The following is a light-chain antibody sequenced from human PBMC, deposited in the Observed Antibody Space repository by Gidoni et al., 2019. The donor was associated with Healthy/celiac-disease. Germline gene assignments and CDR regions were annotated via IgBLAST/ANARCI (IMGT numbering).Light chain of an antibody. CDR2: AAS. J-gene: IGKJ1*01. CDR3: QQRKT. Sequence: DIKMTQSPSSLSASVGDRVTITCRASQSISSYVNWYQQKPGKAPKLLIYAASSLQSGVPSMFSGSGSGTDFTLTISSLQPEDFATYYCQQRKTFGQGTKVEIK. V-gene: IGKV1-39*01. CDR1: QSISSY.